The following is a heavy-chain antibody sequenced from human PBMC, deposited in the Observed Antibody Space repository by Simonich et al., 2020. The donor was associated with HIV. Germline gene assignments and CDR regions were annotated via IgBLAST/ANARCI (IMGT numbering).Heavy chain of an antibody. V-gene: IGHV4-34*01. J-gene: IGHJ3*02. D-gene: IGHD6-13*01. CDR1: GWSFNTYY. Sequence: QVQLQQWGAGLLKPSETLSLSCAVYGWSFNTYYWSWIRQPPGKGLEWIGEINHSERNNYHPALKSRVTITGDTSKNQFSLKLSSVTAADTAVYYCARGRYSSSSHDVFDSWGQGTMVTVSS. CDR3: ARGRYSSSSHDVFDS. CDR2: INHSERN.